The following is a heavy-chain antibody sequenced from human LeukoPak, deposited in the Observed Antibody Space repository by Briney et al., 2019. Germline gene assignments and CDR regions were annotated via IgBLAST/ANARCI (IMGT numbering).Heavy chain of an antibody. J-gene: IGHJ4*02. CDR3: ARDSLSGAYRLDY. V-gene: IGHV3-74*01. CDR1: GFTFNNYW. D-gene: IGHD1-26*01. CDR2: INSDGSNT. Sequence: GGSLRLSCAASGFTFNNYWMHWVRQAPGKGLVWVSRINSDGSNTNYADSVKGRFTISRDNAKNTLYLQMNSLRAEDTAVCYCARDSLSGAYRLDYWGQGALVTVSS.